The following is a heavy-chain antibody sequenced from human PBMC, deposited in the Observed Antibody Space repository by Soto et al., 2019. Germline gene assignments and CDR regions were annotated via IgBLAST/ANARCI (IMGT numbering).Heavy chain of an antibody. CDR2: IHYSGST. V-gene: IGHV4-38-2*02. D-gene: IGHD3-22*01. CDR3: VRVERILVPWLDI. J-gene: IGHJ5*02. CDR1: GYSISRGYH. Sequence: PSENLYLTCTVSGYSISRGYHWGWIRQPPGKGLEWIATIHYSGSTYYNPSLKSRVTISVDTSKNQFSLNLNSVTAADTAVYSCVRVERILVPWLDIWVQGTLVT.